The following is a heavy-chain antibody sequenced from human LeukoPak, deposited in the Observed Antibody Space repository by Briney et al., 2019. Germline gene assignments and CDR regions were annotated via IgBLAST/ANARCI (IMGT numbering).Heavy chain of an antibody. CDR2: IYYSGST. CDR1: GGSISSSRYY. CDR3: ASPIVVVPAAMLGDAFDI. J-gene: IGHJ3*02. D-gene: IGHD2-2*01. V-gene: IGHV4-39*07. Sequence: PSETLSLTCTVSGGSISSSRYYWGWIRQPPGKGLEWIGSIYYSGSTYYNPSLKSRVTISVDTSKNQFSLKLSSVTAADTAVYYCASPIVVVPAAMLGDAFDIWGQGTMVTVSS.